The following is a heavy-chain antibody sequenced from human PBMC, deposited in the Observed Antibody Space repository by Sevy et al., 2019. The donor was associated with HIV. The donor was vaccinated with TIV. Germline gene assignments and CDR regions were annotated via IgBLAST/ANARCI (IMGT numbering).Heavy chain of an antibody. D-gene: IGHD6-13*01. Sequence: SCAASGFTFDDYAMHWVRQAPGKGLEWVSGISWNSGSIGYADSVKGRFTISRDNAKNSLYLQMNSLRAEDTALYYCAKDMISSSWRGAFDIWGHGTMVTVSS. CDR2: ISWNSGSI. CDR3: AKDMISSSWRGAFDI. CDR1: GFTFDDYA. V-gene: IGHV3-9*01. J-gene: IGHJ3*02.